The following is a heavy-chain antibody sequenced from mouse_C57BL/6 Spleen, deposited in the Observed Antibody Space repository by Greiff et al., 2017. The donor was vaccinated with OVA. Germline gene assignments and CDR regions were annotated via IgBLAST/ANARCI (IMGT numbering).Heavy chain of an antibody. CDR3: ANSYYGSSSYAMDY. D-gene: IGHD1-1*01. V-gene: IGHV1-55*01. CDR1: GYTFTSYW. CDR2: IYPGSGST. Sequence: QVQLKQPGAELVKPGASVKMSCKASGYTFTSYWITWVKQRPGQGLEWIGDIYPGSGSTNYNEKFKGKATLTVDTSSSTAYMQLSSLTSEDSAVYYWANSYYGSSSYAMDYWGQGTLVTVSA. J-gene: IGHJ4*01.